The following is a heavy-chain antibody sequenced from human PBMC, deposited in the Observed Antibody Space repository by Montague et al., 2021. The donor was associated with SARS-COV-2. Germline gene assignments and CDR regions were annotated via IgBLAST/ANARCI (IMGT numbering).Heavy chain of an antibody. D-gene: IGHD6-19*01. J-gene: IGHJ5*02. V-gene: IGHV4-30-4*01. CDR2: IHSGGNT. CDR1: GASVSSGDYY. Sequence: SETLSLTCTVSGASVSSGDYYWSWIRQAPGKGLEWIAYIHSGGNTFHNPSLKSRVILSSDTSRNQFSLNVNSVTATDTAVYYCARYTPRAAVAGRFGHWGQGILVTVSP. CDR3: ARYTPRAAVAGRFGH.